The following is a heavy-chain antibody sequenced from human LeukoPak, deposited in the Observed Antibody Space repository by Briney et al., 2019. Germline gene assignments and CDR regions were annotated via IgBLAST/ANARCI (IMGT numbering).Heavy chain of an antibody. CDR2: IKQDGSEK. J-gene: IGHJ3*02. Sequence: GGSLRLSCAASGFTFSSYWMSWVRQAPGKGLEWVANIKQDGSEKYYVDSVKGRFTISRDNAKNSLYLQMNSLRAEDTAVYYCARVCSSTSCKRDAFDIWGQGTMVTVSS. D-gene: IGHD2-2*01. V-gene: IGHV3-7*01. CDR1: GFTFSSYW. CDR3: ARVCSSTSCKRDAFDI.